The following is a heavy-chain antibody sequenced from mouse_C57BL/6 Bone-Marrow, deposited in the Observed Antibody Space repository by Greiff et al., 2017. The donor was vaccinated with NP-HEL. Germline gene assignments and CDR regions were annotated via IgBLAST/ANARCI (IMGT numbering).Heavy chain of an antibody. CDR3: ARGGPYFY. CDR1: GYTFTSYT. V-gene: IGHV1-4*01. D-gene: IGHD2-10*01. Sequence: QVHVKQSGAELARPGASVKMSCKASGYTFTSYTMHWVKQRPGQGLEWIGYFNPSSGYTKYNQKFKDKATLTADKSSSTAYMQLSRLTSEDSAVYYCARGGPYFYWGQGTTLTVSS. CDR2: FNPSSGYT. J-gene: IGHJ2*01.